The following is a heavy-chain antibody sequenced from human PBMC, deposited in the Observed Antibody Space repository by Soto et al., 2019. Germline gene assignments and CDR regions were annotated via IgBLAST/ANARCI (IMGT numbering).Heavy chain of an antibody. V-gene: IGHV1-46*03. Sequence: ASVKVSCKASGYTFTSYYMHWVRQAPGQGLEWMGRINPSGGSTNYAQKFQGRVTMTRDTSTSTAYMELSSLSSEDTALYYCGRVFAGNGNDDPSGGAFDIWGQGTKVTVSS. J-gene: IGHJ3*02. D-gene: IGHD1-1*01. CDR1: GYTFTSYY. CDR2: INPSGGST. CDR3: GRVFAGNGNDDPSGGAFDI.